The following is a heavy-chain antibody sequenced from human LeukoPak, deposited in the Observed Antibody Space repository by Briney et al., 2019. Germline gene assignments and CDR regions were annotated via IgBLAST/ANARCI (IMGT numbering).Heavy chain of an antibody. J-gene: IGHJ5*02. CDR3: AREGRLLWFGEQRADNWFDP. Sequence: SETLSLTCAVYGGSFSGYYWSWIRQPPGKGLEWIGEINHSGSTNYNPFLKSRVTISVDTSKNQFSLKLSSVTAADTAVYYCAREGRLLWFGEQRADNWFDPWGQGTLVTVSS. D-gene: IGHD3-10*01. CDR1: GGSFSGYY. V-gene: IGHV4-34*01. CDR2: INHSGST.